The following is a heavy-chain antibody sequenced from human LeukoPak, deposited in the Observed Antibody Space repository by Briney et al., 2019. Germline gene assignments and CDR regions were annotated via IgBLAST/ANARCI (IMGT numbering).Heavy chain of an antibody. D-gene: IGHD2-8*01. Sequence: PGGSLRLSCVGSGFTFSTYAMSWVRQTPGKGLEWVSSIAGSDTGTYYADSVKGRFTISRDNSKNTLYLQMNSLRAEDTAVYYCAKDSHGAACTSFDYWGQGTLVTVSS. CDR2: IAGSDTGT. V-gene: IGHV3-23*01. J-gene: IGHJ4*02. CDR3: AKDSHGAACTSFDY. CDR1: GFTFSTYA.